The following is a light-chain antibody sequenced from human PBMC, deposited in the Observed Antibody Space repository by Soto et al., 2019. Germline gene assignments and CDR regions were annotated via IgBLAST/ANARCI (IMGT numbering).Light chain of an antibody. V-gene: IGLV1-40*01. J-gene: IGLJ2*01. CDR1: SSNIGAAYD. CDR3: CSYAGSYPVV. CDR2: AND. Sequence: QTVLTQPPSVSGAPGQRVTISCTWSSSNIGAAYDVHWYLQLPGTAPKLLIYANDNRPSGVPDRFSGSKSGTSASLAITGLQAEDEADYYCCSYAGSYPVVFGGGTKVTVL.